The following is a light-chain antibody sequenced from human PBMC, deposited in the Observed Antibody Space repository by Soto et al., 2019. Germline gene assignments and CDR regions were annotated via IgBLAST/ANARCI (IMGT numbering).Light chain of an antibody. J-gene: IGLJ1*01. V-gene: IGLV2-14*01. CDR2: DVS. Sequence: QSALTQPASVSGSPGQSITISCTGTSSDVGGYNYVSWYQQYPGKAPKLMIYDVSNRPSGVSNRFSGSKSGNTASLTISGLQDEDESYYYCTSSTTSSTLVFGTGTKVTVL. CDR3: TSSTTSSTLV. CDR1: SSDVGGYNY.